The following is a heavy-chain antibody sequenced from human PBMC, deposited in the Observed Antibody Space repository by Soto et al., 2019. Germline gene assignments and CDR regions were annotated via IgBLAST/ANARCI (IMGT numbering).Heavy chain of an antibody. J-gene: IGHJ3*02. CDR1: GGSISSYY. CDR2: MYYSGGT. V-gene: IGHV4-59*01. D-gene: IGHD2-15*01. Sequence: SETLSLTCTVSGGSISSYYWSWIRQPPGKGLEWIGYMYYSGGTNYNPSLKSRVTISADTSKNQFSLRLSSVTAADTAVYYCAREQCSGGSCYGSDIWGQGTMVTVSS. CDR3: AREQCSGGSCYGSDI.